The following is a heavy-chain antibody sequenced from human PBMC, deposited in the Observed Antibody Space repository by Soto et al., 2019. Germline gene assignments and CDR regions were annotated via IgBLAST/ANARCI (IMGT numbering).Heavy chain of an antibody. CDR3: ARGGPEPFDY. D-gene: IGHD3-10*01. CDR1: GGSISSYY. CDR2: IYYSGST. V-gene: IGHV4-59*01. Sequence: SETLSLTFTVSGGSISSYYWSWIQQPPGKGLEWIGYIYYSGSTNYNPSLKSRVTISVDTSKNQFSLKLSSVTAADTAVYYCARGGPEPFDYWGQGTLVTVSS. J-gene: IGHJ4*02.